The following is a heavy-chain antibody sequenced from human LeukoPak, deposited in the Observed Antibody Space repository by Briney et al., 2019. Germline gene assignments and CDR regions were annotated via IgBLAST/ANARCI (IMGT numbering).Heavy chain of an antibody. Sequence: TLRLSCAASGFIASTNYMNWVLEAPGPGLESVSIIYSAGHTYYADFVKGRFTISRDNSKNTLYLQMNSLRAEDTAVYYCARATTITTIFDYWGQGALVTVSS. CDR1: GFIASTNY. J-gene: IGHJ4*02. CDR2: IYSAGHT. CDR3: ARATTITTIFDY. V-gene: IGHV3-66*01. D-gene: IGHD4-11*01.